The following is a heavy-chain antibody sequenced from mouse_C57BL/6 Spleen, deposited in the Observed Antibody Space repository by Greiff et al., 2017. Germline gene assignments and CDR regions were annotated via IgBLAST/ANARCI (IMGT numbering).Heavy chain of an antibody. D-gene: IGHD1-1*01. J-gene: IGHJ3*01. CDR2: INPSTGGT. Sequence: VQLQQSGPELVKPGASVKISCKASGYSFTGYYMNWVKQSPEKSLEWIGEINPSTGGTTYNQKFKAKATLTLDKSSSTAYMQLKSLTSEDSAVYYCAREGYGSTRFAYWGQGTLVTVSA. CDR1: GYSFTGYY. V-gene: IGHV1-42*01. CDR3: AREGYGSTRFAY.